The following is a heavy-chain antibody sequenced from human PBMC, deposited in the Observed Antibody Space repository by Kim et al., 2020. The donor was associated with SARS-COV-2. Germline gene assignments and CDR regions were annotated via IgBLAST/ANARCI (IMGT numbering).Heavy chain of an antibody. CDR2: INIRSTTI. CDR1: GFPFSDYD. J-gene: IGHJ5*02. V-gene: IGHV3-48*02. Sequence: GGSLRLSCAASGFPFSDYDMNWVRQAPGKRLEWISYINIRSTTIYYADSVKGRFTISRDNAKNLLSLQMNSLRDEDTAVYYCARGPPLFDPWGQGTLVTVSS. CDR3: ARGPPLFDP.